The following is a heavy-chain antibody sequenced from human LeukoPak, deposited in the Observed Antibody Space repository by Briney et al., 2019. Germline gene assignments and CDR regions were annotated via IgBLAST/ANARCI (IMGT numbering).Heavy chain of an antibody. CDR1: GGSISSGGYY. J-gene: IGHJ6*04. D-gene: IGHD2-15*01. Sequence: SETLSLTCTVSGGSISSGGYYWSWIRQHPGKGLEWIGYIYYSGSTYYNPSLKSRVTISVDTSKNQFPLKLSSVTAADTAVYYCARARLGYCSGGSCYSTYYGMDVWGKGTTVTVSS. CDR2: IYYSGST. CDR3: ARARLGYCSGGSCYSTYYGMDV. V-gene: IGHV4-31*03.